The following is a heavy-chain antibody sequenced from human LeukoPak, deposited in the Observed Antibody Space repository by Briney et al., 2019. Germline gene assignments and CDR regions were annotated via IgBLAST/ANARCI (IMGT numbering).Heavy chain of an antibody. CDR1: GYSFTAYG. J-gene: IGHJ4*02. CDR2: ITVYNGNT. D-gene: IGHD6-19*01. CDR3: ARGGRLVHFDY. V-gene: IGHV1-18*01. Sequence: GASVKVSCKASGYSFTAYGIAWVRQAPGQGLEWMGWITVYNGNTNYAQKFQDRVTMTTDTPTSTAYMELRSLRSDDTAVYYCARGGRLVHFDYWGQGTLVSVSS.